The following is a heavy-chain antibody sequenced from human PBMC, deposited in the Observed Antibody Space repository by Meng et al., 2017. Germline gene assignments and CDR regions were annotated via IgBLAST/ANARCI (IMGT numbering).Heavy chain of an antibody. J-gene: IGHJ4*02. CDR1: GGSISSGGYY. CDR3: ARDGPYYDSSGYYSRVRYFDY. V-gene: IGHV4-31*03. D-gene: IGHD3-22*01. CDR2: IYYSGST. Sequence: LRLSCTVSGGSISSGGYYWSWIRQHPGKGLEWIGYIYYSGSTYYNPSLKSRVTISVDTSKNQFSLKLSSVTAADTAVYYCARDGPYYDSSGYYSRVRYFDYWGQGTLVTVSS.